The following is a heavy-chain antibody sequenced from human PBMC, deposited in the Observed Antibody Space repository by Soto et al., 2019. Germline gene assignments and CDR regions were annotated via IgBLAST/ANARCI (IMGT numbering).Heavy chain of an antibody. J-gene: IGHJ4*02. D-gene: IGHD1-7*01. CDR1: GYTFTGYY. CDR2: INPNSGGT. Sequence: ASVKVSCKASGYTFTGYYMHWVRQAPGQGLEWMGWINPNSGGTNYAQKFQGRVTMTRDTSISTAYMELSRLRSDDTAVYYRGHQNNWNYVLDYWGQGTLVTVSS. CDR3: GHQNNWNYVLDY. V-gene: IGHV1-2*02.